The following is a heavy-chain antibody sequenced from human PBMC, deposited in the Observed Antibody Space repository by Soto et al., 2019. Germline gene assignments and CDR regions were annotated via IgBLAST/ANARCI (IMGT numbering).Heavy chain of an antibody. CDR3: ASLRSGYAFDLDY. J-gene: IGHJ4*02. D-gene: IGHD5-12*01. Sequence: SETLSLTCPVSGDSISSSGYYWGWIRQPPGKGLEWIGTIYYTGSSYYNPSLKSRVIISVDTSKNQFSLKLSSVTAADTAIYYCASLRSGYAFDLDYWGQGTLVTVSS. CDR2: IYYTGSS. CDR1: GDSISSSGYY. V-gene: IGHV4-39*01.